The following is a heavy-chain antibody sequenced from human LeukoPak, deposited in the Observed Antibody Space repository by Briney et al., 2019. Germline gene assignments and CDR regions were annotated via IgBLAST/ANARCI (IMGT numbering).Heavy chain of an antibody. Sequence: ASVKVSCKVSGYTLTELSMHWVRQAPGKGLEWMGGFDPEDGETIYAQKFQGGVTMTEDTSTDTAYMELSSLRSEDTAVYYCATLGYSGYDYGDAFDIWGQGTMVTVSS. CDR3: ATLGYSGYDYGDAFDI. J-gene: IGHJ3*02. CDR1: GYTLTELS. D-gene: IGHD5-12*01. V-gene: IGHV1-24*01. CDR2: FDPEDGET.